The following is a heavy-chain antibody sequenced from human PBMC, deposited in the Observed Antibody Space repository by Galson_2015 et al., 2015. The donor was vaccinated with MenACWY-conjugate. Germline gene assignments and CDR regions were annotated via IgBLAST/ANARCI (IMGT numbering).Heavy chain of an antibody. CDR3: ARDRIVGATRFDY. CDR2: ISYDGSNK. J-gene: IGHJ4*02. Sequence: SLRLSCAASGFTFSSYAMHWVRQAPGKGLEWVAVISYDGSNKYYADSVEGRFTISRDNSKNTLYLQMNSLRAEDTAVYYCARDRIVGATRFDYWGQGTPVTVSA. D-gene: IGHD1-26*01. CDR1: GFTFSSYA. V-gene: IGHV3-30-3*01.